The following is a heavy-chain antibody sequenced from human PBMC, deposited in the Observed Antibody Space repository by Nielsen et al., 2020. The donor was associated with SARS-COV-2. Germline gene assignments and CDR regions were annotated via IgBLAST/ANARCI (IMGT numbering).Heavy chain of an antibody. D-gene: IGHD3-10*01. J-gene: IGHJ6*02. CDR3: ARDRGGMDV. CDR2: IKQDGGEK. V-gene: IGHV3-7*01. Sequence: WIRQPPGKGLEWVANIKQDGGEKNYADSVKGRFTISRNNAKNSLYLQMNSLRAEDTAVYYCARDRGGMDVWGHGTTVTVSS.